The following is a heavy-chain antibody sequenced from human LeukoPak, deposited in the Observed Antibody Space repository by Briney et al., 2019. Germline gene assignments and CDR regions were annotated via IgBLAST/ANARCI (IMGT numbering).Heavy chain of an antibody. CDR3: AKGSNYYDSSGYYF. CDR2: IRYDGSNK. Sequence: TGGSLRLSCAASGFTFSSYGMHWVRQAPGKGLEWVAFIRYDGSNKYYADSEKGRFTISRDNSKNTLYLQMNSLRAEDTAVYYCAKGSNYYDSSGYYFWGQGTLVTVSS. V-gene: IGHV3-30*02. D-gene: IGHD3-22*01. J-gene: IGHJ4*02. CDR1: GFTFSSYG.